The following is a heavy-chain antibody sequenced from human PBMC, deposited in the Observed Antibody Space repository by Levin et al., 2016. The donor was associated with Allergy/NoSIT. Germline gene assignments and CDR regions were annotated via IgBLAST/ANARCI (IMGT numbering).Heavy chain of an antibody. Sequence: GESLKISCTGSGFTFGDYGMNWVRQAPGKGLEWVGFIRSKAYGETIEYAASVRGRFTISRDDSKSIAYLQMNSLKTEDTAVYYCSSTSGYDFVLGYWGQGTLVTVSS. D-gene: IGHD3-3*01. J-gene: IGHJ4*02. V-gene: IGHV3-49*04. CDR3: SSTSGYDFVLGY. CDR1: GFTFGDYG. CDR2: IRSKAYGETI.